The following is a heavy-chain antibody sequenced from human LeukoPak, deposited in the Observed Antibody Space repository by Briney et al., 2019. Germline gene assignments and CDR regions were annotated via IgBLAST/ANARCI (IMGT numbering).Heavy chain of an antibody. D-gene: IGHD4-17*01. CDR3: ARDPRIPHDYGYNWFDP. CDR1: GYTFTSYY. J-gene: IGHJ5*02. V-gene: IGHV1-46*01. Sequence: ASVKVSCKASGYTFTSYYMHWVRQAPGQGLEWMGIINPSGGSTSYAQKFQGRVTMTRDTSTSTAYMELRSLRSDDTAVYYCARDPRIPHDYGYNWFDPWGQGTLVTVSS. CDR2: INPSGGST.